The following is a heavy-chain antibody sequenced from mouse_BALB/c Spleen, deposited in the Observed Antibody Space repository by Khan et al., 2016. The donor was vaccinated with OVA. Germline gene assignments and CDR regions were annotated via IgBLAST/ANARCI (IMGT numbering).Heavy chain of an antibody. Sequence: EVPLQESGPGLVKPSQSLALTFTVSGSSIPSDFAWNWIRQFPGSKLEWMGYIRNSGNTSYNPSLKSRITITRDTSKNQFFLQLNSVTTEDTATYYCARDGNWYFDVWGAGTTVTVSS. CDR2: IRNSGNT. D-gene: IGHD2-1*01. J-gene: IGHJ1*01. V-gene: IGHV3-2*02. CDR3: ARDGNWYFDV. CDR1: GSSIPSDFA.